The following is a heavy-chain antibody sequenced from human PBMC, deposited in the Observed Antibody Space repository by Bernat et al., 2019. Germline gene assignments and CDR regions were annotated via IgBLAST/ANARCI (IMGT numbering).Heavy chain of an antibody. CDR1: GFTFSSYG. D-gene: IGHD6-13*01. J-gene: IGHJ4*02. CDR3: AKAGAAGTFDY. Sequence: QVQLVESGGGVVQPGRSLRLSCAASGFTFSSYGMHWVRQAPGKGLEWVAVISYDGSNKYYADSVKGRFTISRDNSKNTLYLQMNSLRAEDTAVYYWAKAGAAGTFDYWGQGTLVTVSS. CDR2: ISYDGSNK. V-gene: IGHV3-30*18.